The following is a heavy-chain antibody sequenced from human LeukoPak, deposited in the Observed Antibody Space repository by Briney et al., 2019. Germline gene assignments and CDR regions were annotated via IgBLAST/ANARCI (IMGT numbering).Heavy chain of an antibody. Sequence: GGSLRLSCAASGFTFSSYSMNWVRQAPGKGLEWVSYISSSSSTIYCADSVKGRFTISRDNAKNSLYLQMNSLRDEDTAVYYCASWVTGYYDSSGFYYFDYWGQGTLVTVSS. CDR2: ISSSSSTI. D-gene: IGHD3-22*01. CDR3: ASWVTGYYDSSGFYYFDY. CDR1: GFTFSSYS. J-gene: IGHJ4*02. V-gene: IGHV3-48*02.